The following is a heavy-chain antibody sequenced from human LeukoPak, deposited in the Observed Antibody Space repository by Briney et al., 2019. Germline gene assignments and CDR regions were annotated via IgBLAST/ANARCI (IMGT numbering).Heavy chain of an antibody. CDR1: GFTLSSYG. CDR3: AKASIVATIPDAFDI. D-gene: IGHD5-12*01. Sequence: GESLRLSCAASGFTLSSYGMSWVRQAQGKGLEWVSAISGSGGSTYYADSVKGRFTISRDNSKHTLYLQMNSLRAKDTAVYYCAKASIVATIPDAFDIWGQGTMVTVSS. V-gene: IGHV3-23*01. J-gene: IGHJ3*02. CDR2: ISGSGGST.